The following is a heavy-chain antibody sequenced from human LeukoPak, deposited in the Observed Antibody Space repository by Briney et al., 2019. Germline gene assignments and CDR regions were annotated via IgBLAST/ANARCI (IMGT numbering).Heavy chain of an antibody. CDR1: GGSISSCY. J-gene: IGHJ5*02. CDR2: IYTSGST. V-gene: IGHV4-4*09. CDR3: ARQQRRYVWGSYRYTNWFDP. Sequence: PSETLSLTCTVSGGSISSCYWSWIRQPPGKGLEWIGYIYTSGSTNYNPSLKSRVTISVDTSKNQFSLKLSSVTAADTAVYYCARQQRRYVWGSYRYTNWFDPWGQGTLVTVSS. D-gene: IGHD3-16*02.